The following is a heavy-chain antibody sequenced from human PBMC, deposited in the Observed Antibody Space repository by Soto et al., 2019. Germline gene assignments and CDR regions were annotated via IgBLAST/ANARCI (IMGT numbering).Heavy chain of an antibody. J-gene: IGHJ4*02. CDR1: GGSIRSYY. D-gene: IGHD3-22*01. Sequence: QVQLQESGPGLVKPSETLSLTCNVSGGSIRSYYWSWIRQSPGKGLEWIGSIYYSGSTKYNPSLTSRVTISVDTSKKQFTLTLNSVTAADTAAYYCARQGSYYESSGPPNTLFDYWGQGALVTVSS. CDR3: ARQGSYYESSGPPNTLFDY. V-gene: IGHV4-59*08. CDR2: IYYSGST.